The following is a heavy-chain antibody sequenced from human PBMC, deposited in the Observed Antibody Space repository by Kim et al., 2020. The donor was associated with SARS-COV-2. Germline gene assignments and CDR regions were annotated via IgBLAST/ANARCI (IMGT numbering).Heavy chain of an antibody. CDR3: ARGSDDYVWGNYGPDY. Sequence: DSVKGRFTISRDNTQNTMYLQLNGLRAEDTALYYCARGSDDYVWGNYGPDYWGQGTLVSVSS. V-gene: IGHV3-74*01. J-gene: IGHJ4*02. D-gene: IGHD3-16*01.